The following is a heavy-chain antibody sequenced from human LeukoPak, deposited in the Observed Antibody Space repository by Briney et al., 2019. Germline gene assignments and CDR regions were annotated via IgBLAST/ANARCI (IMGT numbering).Heavy chain of an antibody. CDR3: ARGFILTGYPMAFDI. D-gene: IGHD3-9*01. CDR2: ISAYNGNT. V-gene: IGHV1-18*01. Sequence: ASVKVSCKASGYTFTSYGISWVRQAPGQGLEWMGWISAYNGNTNYAQKLQGRVTMTTDTSTSTAYMELRSLRSDDTAVYYCARGFILTGYPMAFDIWGQGTMVTVSS. CDR1: GYTFTSYG. J-gene: IGHJ3*02.